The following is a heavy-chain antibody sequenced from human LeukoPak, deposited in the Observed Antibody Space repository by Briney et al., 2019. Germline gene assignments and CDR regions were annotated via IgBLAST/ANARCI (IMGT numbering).Heavy chain of an antibody. Sequence: PSETLSLTCTVSGGSISSGSYYWRWIRQPAGKGLEWIGRIYTSGSTNYNPSLKSRATISVDTSKNQFSLKLSSVTAADTAVYYCAREGLGYFDWFPHGNDAFDIWGQGTMVTVSS. J-gene: IGHJ3*02. D-gene: IGHD3-9*01. V-gene: IGHV4-61*02. CDR3: AREGLGYFDWFPHGNDAFDI. CDR1: GGSISSGSYY. CDR2: IYTSGST.